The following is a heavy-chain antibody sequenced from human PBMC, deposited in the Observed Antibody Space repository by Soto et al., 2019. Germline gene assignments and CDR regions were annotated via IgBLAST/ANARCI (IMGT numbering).Heavy chain of an antibody. CDR1: GFTVSSNY. J-gene: IGHJ6*02. CDR3: ARDPFIAVAGTVGASYYYYGMDV. Sequence: VQLVESGGGLIQPGGSLRLSCAASGFTVSSNYMSWVRQAPGKGLEWMGGIIPIFGTANYAQKFQGRVTITADKSTSTAYMELSSLRSEDTAVYYCARDPFIAVAGTVGASYYYYGMDVWGQGTTVTVSS. V-gene: IGHV1-69*06. D-gene: IGHD6-19*01. CDR2: IIPIFGTA.